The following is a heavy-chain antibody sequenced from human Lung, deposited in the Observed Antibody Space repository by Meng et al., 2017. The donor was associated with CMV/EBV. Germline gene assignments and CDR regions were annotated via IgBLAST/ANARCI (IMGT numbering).Heavy chain of an antibody. CDR2: ISSNGGRT. J-gene: IGHJ4*02. D-gene: IGHD3-22*01. V-gene: IGHV3-64*02. CDR1: FSSYA. CDR3: ARGSIDYYDSSGYYGLFDY. Sequence: FSSYARHWVRKAQGKGLEYVSAISSNGGRTYYAESVKGRFTISRDNSKNTLYLQMGSLRAEDMAVYYCARGSIDYYDSSGYYGLFDYWGQGTLVTVSS.